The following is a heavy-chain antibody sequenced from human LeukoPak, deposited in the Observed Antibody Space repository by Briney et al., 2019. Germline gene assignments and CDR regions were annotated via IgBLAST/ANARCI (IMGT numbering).Heavy chain of an antibody. CDR3: ARVYGGGYDFRGAFDI. CDR2: IYHSGST. CDR1: GGSISSSNW. Sequence: PSGTLSLTCAVSGGSISSSNWWSWVRQPPGKGLEWIGEIYHSGSTNYNPSLKSRVTISVDTSKNQFSLKLSSVTAADTAVYYCARVYGGGYDFRGAFDIWGQGTMVTVSS. V-gene: IGHV4-4*02. J-gene: IGHJ3*02. D-gene: IGHD5-12*01.